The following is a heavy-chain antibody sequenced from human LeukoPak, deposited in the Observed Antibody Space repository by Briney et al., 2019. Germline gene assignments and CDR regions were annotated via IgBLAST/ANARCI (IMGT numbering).Heavy chain of an antibody. CDR1: GYTFTSYG. D-gene: IGHD2-2*02. CDR3: ARVGYCSGNTCYTTNWFDP. J-gene: IGHJ5*02. CDR2: ISAYTGDT. V-gene: IGHV1-18*04. Sequence: GASVKVSCKASGYTFTSYGISWVRQAPGQGLEWMGWISAYTGDTNYAEKIQGRVTMTTDTSTTTAYMELRSLRSDATAVYYCARVGYCSGNTCYTTNWFDPWGQGTLVTVSS.